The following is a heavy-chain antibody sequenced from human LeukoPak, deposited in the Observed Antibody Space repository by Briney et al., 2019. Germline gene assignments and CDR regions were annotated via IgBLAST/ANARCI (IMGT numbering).Heavy chain of an antibody. CDR3: ARRQGPRRAFDI. Sequence: SETLSLTCAVYGGSFSGYYWSRIRQPPGKGLEWIGEINHSGSTNYNPSLKSRVTISVDTSKNQFSLKLSSVTAADTAVYYCARRQGPRRAFDIWGQGTMVTVSS. CDR1: GGSFSGYY. V-gene: IGHV4-34*01. D-gene: IGHD6-25*01. CDR2: INHSGST. J-gene: IGHJ3*02.